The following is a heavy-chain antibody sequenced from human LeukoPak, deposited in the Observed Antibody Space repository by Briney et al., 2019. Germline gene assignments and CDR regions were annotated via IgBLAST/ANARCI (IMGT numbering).Heavy chain of an antibody. CDR3: ARAAGDLDY. D-gene: IGHD4-17*01. Sequence: ASVKVSCKASGYTFTNYDINWVRQATGQGLEWMGWINPNSGKSGCAQKFQGRVTIIRDTSIGTAYMELSSLKSEDTAVYYCARAAGDLDYWGQGTLVTVSS. CDR2: INPNSGKS. CDR1: GYTFTNYD. J-gene: IGHJ4*02. V-gene: IGHV1-8*03.